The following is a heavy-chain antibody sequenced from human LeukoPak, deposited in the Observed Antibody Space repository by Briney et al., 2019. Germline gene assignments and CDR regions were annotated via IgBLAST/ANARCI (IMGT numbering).Heavy chain of an antibody. J-gene: IGHJ4*02. Sequence: GGSLRLSCATSGFTFSNYGMHYVRQAPGKGLEWVAVISDDGSKKYYADSVNGRFTIPRDTSNNKLYLHMNSLRPEDTAVYYCAKDRETTASGTFDYWGQGTLVTVSS. CDR2: ISDDGSKK. CDR3: AKDRETTASGTFDY. D-gene: IGHD6-13*01. CDR1: GFTFSNYG. V-gene: IGHV3-30*18.